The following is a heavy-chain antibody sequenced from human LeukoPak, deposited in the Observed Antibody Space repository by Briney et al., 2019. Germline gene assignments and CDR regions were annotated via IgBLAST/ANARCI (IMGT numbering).Heavy chain of an antibody. CDR2: IFYSGST. J-gene: IGHJ5*02. Sequence: SETLSLTCPVSGGSISTSNYYWGWIRQPPGKGLEWIGNIFYSGSTYYSPSLRSRVTISLDTSKNQFSLKLSSVTAADTAVYYCARDWKKAYGAPHWFDPWGQGTLVTVSS. D-gene: IGHD3-16*01. CDR3: ARDWKKAYGAPHWFDP. V-gene: IGHV4-39*07. CDR1: GGSISTSNYY.